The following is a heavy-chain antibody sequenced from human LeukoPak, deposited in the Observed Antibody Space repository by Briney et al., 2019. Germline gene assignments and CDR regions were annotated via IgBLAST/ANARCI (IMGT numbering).Heavy chain of an antibody. CDR1: GFTFSSYW. D-gene: IGHD3-22*01. CDR2: IKQDGNKK. Sequence: GGSLRLSCAASGFTFSSYWMTWVRQAPGKGLEWVANIKQDGNKKNYVDSVKGRFTISRDNAKNSLYLQMNSLRAEDTAVYYCATPLDYYDSSGYHQGGDWGQGTLVTVSS. J-gene: IGHJ4*02. CDR3: ATPLDYYDSSGYHQGGD. V-gene: IGHV3-7*03.